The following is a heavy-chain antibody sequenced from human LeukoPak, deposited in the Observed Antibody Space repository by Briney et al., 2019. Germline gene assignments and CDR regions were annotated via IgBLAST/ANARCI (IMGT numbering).Heavy chain of an antibody. CDR3: ARERRYSSGWDAEYFQH. Sequence: SETLSLTCAVSGYSISSGYYRGWIRQPPGKGLEWIGSIYHSGSTYYNPSLKSRVTISVDTSKNQFSLKLSSVTAADTAVYYCARERRYSSGWDAEYFQHWGQGTLVTVSS. J-gene: IGHJ1*01. CDR2: IYHSGST. V-gene: IGHV4-38-2*02. CDR1: GYSISSGYY. D-gene: IGHD6-19*01.